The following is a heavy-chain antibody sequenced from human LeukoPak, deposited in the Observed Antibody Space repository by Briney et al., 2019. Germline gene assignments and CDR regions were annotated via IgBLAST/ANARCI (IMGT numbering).Heavy chain of an antibody. CDR2: IYPGDSDT. V-gene: IGHV5-51*01. CDR1: GYSFTSYW. Sequence: GESLKISCKGSGYSFTSYWIGWVRQMPGKGLEWMGIIYPGDSDTRYSPSFQGQVTISADKSISTAYLQWSSLKASDTAMYYCARQFASYYYDSSGATKDYWGQGTLVTVSS. CDR3: ARQFASYYYDSSGATKDY. J-gene: IGHJ4*02. D-gene: IGHD3-22*01.